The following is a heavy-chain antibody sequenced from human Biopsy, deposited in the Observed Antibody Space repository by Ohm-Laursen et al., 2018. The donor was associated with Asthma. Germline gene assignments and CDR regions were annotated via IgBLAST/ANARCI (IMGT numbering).Heavy chain of an antibody. CDR3: ARAVDYSHYYGIDV. CDR1: GYTFNSAG. J-gene: IGHJ6*02. D-gene: IGHD3-10*01. Sequence: ASVKVSCKTSGYTFNSAGITWVRQAPGQGLEWMGWISVYNGNTKVAQKLQDRVTMITDTSASTAYMELRSLRSDDTAVYFCARAVDYSHYYGIDVWGQGTTATVS. CDR2: ISVYNGNT. V-gene: IGHV1-18*01.